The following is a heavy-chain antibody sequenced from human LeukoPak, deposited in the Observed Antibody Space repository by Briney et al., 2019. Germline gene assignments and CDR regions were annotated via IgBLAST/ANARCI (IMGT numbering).Heavy chain of an antibody. Sequence: ASVKVSCKTSRYTFTDYYIHWVRQAPGQGPEWMGRIDPKSGGTNYAQKYQVRVAMTRDTSISTVYMELSGLRSDDTAVYYCARVPGPYTTSRYDYWGQGTLVTVSS. CDR3: ARVPGPYTTSRYDY. V-gene: IGHV1-2*02. J-gene: IGHJ4*02. CDR1: RYTFTDYY. D-gene: IGHD2-2*01. CDR2: IDPKSGGT.